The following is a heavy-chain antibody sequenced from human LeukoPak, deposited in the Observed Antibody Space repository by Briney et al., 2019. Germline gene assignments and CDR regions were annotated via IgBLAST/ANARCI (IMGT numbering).Heavy chain of an antibody. Sequence: SETLSLTCTVSGGSISSYYWSWIRQPPGKGLEWIGYIYYSGSTNYNPSLKSRVTISVDTSKNQFSLKLSSVTAADTAVYYCARTKQWLSGSWFDPWGQGTRVTVSS. D-gene: IGHD6-19*01. CDR3: ARTKQWLSGSWFDP. CDR2: IYYSGST. CDR1: GGSISSYY. J-gene: IGHJ5*02. V-gene: IGHV4-59*01.